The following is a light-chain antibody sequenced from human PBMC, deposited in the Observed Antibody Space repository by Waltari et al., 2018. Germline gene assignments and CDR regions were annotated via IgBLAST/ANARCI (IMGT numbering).Light chain of an antibody. Sequence: QAVVTQEPSLTVSPGGTVTLTCGSSTAGVTSRQWPSWFQQKPGRAPRTLIYDTSNRLAWTPARFSGSLLGGRAALTLSGAQPEDEAEYYCSLSYSDGQVIFGGGTKLTVL. CDR3: SLSYSDGQVI. J-gene: IGLJ2*01. CDR1: TAGVTSRQW. V-gene: IGLV7-46*01. CDR2: DTS.